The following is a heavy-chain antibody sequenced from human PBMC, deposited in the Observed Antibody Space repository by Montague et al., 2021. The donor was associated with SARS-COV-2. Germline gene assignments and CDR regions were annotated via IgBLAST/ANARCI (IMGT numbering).Heavy chain of an antibody. CDR2: VYYSGST. CDR3: ARVARYCTNGVCQTYYYGLDV. V-gene: IGHV4-59*01. J-gene: IGHJ6*02. D-gene: IGHD2-8*01. CDR1: GGSTNYYY. Sequence: SETLSLTCIVSGGSTNYYYWSWIRQSPGKGLEWIGYVYYSGSTNYNPSLKSRVTMSIDRSKNQFSLKLRSVTAADTAVYYCARVARYCTNGVCQTYYYGLDVWGQGTTVTVSS.